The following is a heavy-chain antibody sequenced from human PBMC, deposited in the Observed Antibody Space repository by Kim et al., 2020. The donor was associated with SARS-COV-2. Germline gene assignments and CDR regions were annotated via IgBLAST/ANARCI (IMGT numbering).Heavy chain of an antibody. CDR1: GYTFTSYG. J-gene: IGHJ4*02. Sequence: ASVKVSCKASGYTFTSYGISWVRQAPGQGLEWMGLISAYNGNTNYAQKLQGRVTMTTDTSTSTAYMELRSLRSDDTAVYYCARWPRWFGELSPFDYWGQGTLVTVSS. D-gene: IGHD3-10*01. CDR3: ARWPRWFGELSPFDY. V-gene: IGHV1-18*04. CDR2: ISAYNGNT.